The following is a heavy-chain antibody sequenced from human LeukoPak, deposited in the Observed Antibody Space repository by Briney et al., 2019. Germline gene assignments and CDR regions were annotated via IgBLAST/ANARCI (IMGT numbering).Heavy chain of an antibody. CDR2: IYYSGST. J-gene: IGHJ5*02. CDR3: ARGLAVGLNWFDP. Sequence: PSETLSLTCTASGGSKSSSSYYWGWIRQPPGKGLEWIGSIYYSGSTYYNPSLRSRVTISVDMSKNQFSLRLSSVTAADTAVYYCARGLAVGLNWFDPWGQGTLVTVSS. CDR1: GGSKSSSSYY. V-gene: IGHV4-39*07.